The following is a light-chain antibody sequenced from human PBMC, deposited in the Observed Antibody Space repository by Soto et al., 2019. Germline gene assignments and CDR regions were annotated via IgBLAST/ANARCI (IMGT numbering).Light chain of an antibody. V-gene: IGKV3-15*01. CDR1: QSVGSE. CDR3: QQYDVWPYT. Sequence: EIVMTQSPATLSVSPGERGTLSCGASQSVGSELAWYQQTPGQAPRPLIYDTSTRATGVPARFSGSGSGTEFTLTISGLLSEDFAVYYCQQYDVWPYTFGQGTTLEI. J-gene: IGKJ2*01. CDR2: DTS.